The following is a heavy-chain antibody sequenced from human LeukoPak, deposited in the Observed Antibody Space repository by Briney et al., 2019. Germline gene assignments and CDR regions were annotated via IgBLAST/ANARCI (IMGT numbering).Heavy chain of an antibody. CDR2: MNPNSGNT. CDR1: GYTFTSYD. Sequence: ASVNVSCKASGYTFTSYDINWVRQATGQGLEWMGWMNPNSGNTGYAQKFQGRVTMTRNTSISTAYMELSSLRSEDTAVYYCARGFFWFGESGGDYWGQGTLVTVSS. CDR3: ARGFFWFGESGGDY. J-gene: IGHJ4*02. V-gene: IGHV1-8*01. D-gene: IGHD3-10*01.